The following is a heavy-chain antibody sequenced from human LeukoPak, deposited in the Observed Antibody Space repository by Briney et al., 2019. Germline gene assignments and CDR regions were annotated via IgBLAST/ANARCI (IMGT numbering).Heavy chain of an antibody. V-gene: IGHV4-34*01. D-gene: IGHD6-13*01. Sequence: PSETLSLTCAVYGGSFSGYYWSWIRQPPGKGLEWIGEINHSGSTNYNPSLKSRVTISVDTSKNQFSLKLSSVTAADTTVCYCAGPLHSSSWGGFDYWGQGTLVTVSS. J-gene: IGHJ4*02. CDR2: INHSGST. CDR1: GGSFSGYY. CDR3: AGPLHSSSWGGFDY.